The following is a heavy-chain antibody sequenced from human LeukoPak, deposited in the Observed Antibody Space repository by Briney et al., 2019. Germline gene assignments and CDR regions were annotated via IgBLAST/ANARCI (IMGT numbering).Heavy chain of an antibody. J-gene: IGHJ3*02. Sequence: GGSLRLSCAASGFTFSSYGMHWVRQAPGKGLEWVAFIRYDGSNKYYADSVKGRFTISRDNSKNTLYLQMNSLRAEDTAVYYCAKVMGYYDSSGYYSDAFDIWGQGTMVTVSS. V-gene: IGHV3-30*02. CDR3: AKVMGYYDSSGYYSDAFDI. CDR1: GFTFSSYG. CDR2: IRYDGSNK. D-gene: IGHD3-22*01.